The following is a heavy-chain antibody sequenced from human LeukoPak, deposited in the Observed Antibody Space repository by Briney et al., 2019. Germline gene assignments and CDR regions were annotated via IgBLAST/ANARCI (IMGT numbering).Heavy chain of an antibody. CDR3: ARDLVTMVRGVTPKGFDY. V-gene: IGHV3-7*01. D-gene: IGHD3-10*01. J-gene: IGHJ4*02. Sequence: GGSLRLSCAASGFTFSSYWMSWVRQAPGKGQEWVANIKQDGSEKYYVDSVKGRFTISRDNAKNSLYLQMNSLRAEDTAVYYCARDLVTMVRGVTPKGFDYWGQGTLVTVSS. CDR2: IKQDGSEK. CDR1: GFTFSSYW.